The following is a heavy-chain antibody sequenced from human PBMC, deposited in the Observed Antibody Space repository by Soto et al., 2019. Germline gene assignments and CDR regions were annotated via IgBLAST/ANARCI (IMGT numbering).Heavy chain of an antibody. D-gene: IGHD3-16*02. J-gene: IGHJ3*02. Sequence: PSDTLSPTFNFSGASIYTSSWSGRRHPPGEGLEWIGYIYYSGSTNYNPSLKSRVTISVDTSKNQFSLKLSSVTAADTAVYYCARLYGLDAFDIWGQGTMVTVSS. CDR1: GASIYTSS. CDR3: ARLYGLDAFDI. V-gene: IGHV4-59*08. CDR2: IYYSGST.